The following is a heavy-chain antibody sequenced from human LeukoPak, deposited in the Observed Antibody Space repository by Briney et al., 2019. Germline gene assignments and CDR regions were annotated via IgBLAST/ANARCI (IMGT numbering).Heavy chain of an antibody. D-gene: IGHD3-22*01. Sequence: GRSLRLSCAASGFTFDDYAMPWVRQAPGKGLEWVSGISWNSGSIGYADSVKGRFTISRDNAKNSLYLQMNSLRAEDTALYYCAKAAGLYDSSGYPVDYWGQGTLVTVSS. CDR1: GFTFDDYA. V-gene: IGHV3-9*01. CDR3: AKAAGLYDSSGYPVDY. J-gene: IGHJ4*02. CDR2: ISWNSGSI.